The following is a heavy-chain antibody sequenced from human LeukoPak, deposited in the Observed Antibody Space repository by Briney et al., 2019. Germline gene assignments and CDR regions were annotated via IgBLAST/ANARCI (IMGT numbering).Heavy chain of an antibody. CDR2: IYYSGST. CDR1: GGSISSHY. D-gene: IGHD3-16*01. CDR3: ARVWGIGAFDI. J-gene: IGHJ3*02. Sequence: SETLSLTCTVSGGSISSHYWSWIRQPPGKGLEWIGYIYYSGSTNYNPSLKSRVTISVDTSKNQFSLKLSSVTAADTAVYYCARVWGIGAFDIWGQGTMVTVSS. V-gene: IGHV4-59*11.